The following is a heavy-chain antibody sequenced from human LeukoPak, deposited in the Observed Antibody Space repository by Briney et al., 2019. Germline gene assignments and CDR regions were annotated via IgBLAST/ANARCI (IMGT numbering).Heavy chain of an antibody. CDR3: ARHPYSSSNYFDY. Sequence: SETLSLTCTVSGGSISSYYWSWIRQPPGKGLEWIGYIYYSGSTNYNPSLKSRLTISVDTSKKQFSLKLSSVTAADTAVYYCARHPYSSSNYFDYWGQGTLVTVSS. CDR2: IYYSGST. CDR1: GGSISSYY. V-gene: IGHV4-59*08. J-gene: IGHJ4*02. D-gene: IGHD6-6*01.